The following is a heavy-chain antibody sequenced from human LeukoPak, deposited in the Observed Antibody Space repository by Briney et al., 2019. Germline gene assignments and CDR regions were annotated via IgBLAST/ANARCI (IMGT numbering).Heavy chain of an antibody. CDR1: GGSISSGGYY. CDR2: IYYSGST. D-gene: IGHD3-10*01. CDR3: ARDGGSGNSSY. Sequence: SETLSLTCTVSGGSISSGGYYWSWIRQHPGKGLEWLGYIYYSGSTYYNPSLKSRVTISVDTSKNQFSLKLSSVTAADTAVYYCARDGGSGNSSYWGQGTLVTVSS. V-gene: IGHV4-31*03. J-gene: IGHJ4*02.